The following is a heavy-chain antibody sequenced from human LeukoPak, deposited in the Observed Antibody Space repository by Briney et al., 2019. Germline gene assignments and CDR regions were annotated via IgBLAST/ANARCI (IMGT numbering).Heavy chain of an antibody. J-gene: IGHJ4*02. CDR3: ARGYGESHFDY. CDR1: GFTFSSYG. CDR2: IRYDGSNQ. V-gene: IGHV3-30*02. D-gene: IGHD5-18*01. Sequence: PGGSLRLSCAPSGFTFSSYGMHLGRQTPGKGLEWVSFIRYDGSNQYYADSVKGRFTISRDNSKNTLYLQMNSLKPEDTAVYFCARGYGESHFDYWGQGTLVTVSS.